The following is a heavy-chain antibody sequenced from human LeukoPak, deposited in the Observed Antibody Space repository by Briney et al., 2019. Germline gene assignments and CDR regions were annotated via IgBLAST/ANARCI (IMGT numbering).Heavy chain of an antibody. J-gene: IGHJ5*02. V-gene: IGHV4-61*02. CDR1: SGSISSSNYY. D-gene: IGHD2-15*01. CDR3: ASAPAYCSGGSCTSRGWFDP. Sequence: SETLSLTCTVSSGSISSSNYYWSWIRQPAGKGLEWIGRISTIGSTNYNPSLNSRVTISIDTSKNQFSLKLSSVTAADTAVYYCASAPAYCSGGSCTSRGWFDPWGQGTLVTVSS. CDR2: ISTIGST.